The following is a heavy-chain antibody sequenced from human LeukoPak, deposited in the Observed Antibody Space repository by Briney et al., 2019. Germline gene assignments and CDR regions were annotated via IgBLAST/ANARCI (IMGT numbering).Heavy chain of an antibody. CDR3: TTDGVGVEGATYDN. Sequence: GGSLRLSCTASGFTFGDYVISWVRQAPGKGLEWVGFIRSKAYGRTTKNAAYVKGRFTISSEESKNTLYLQMNSLKTGDTAVYYCTTDGVGVEGATYDNWGQGTLVSVSS. CDR2: IRSKAYGRTT. D-gene: IGHD1-26*01. V-gene: IGHV3-49*04. CDR1: GFTFGDYV. J-gene: IGHJ4*02.